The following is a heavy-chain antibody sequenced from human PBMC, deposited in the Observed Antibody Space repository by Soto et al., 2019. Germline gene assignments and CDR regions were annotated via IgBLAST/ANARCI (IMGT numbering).Heavy chain of an antibody. D-gene: IGHD2-21*02. CDR1: GGSISSTIYY. CDR2: ISYSGSA. CDR3: ARHRFVTADVVDY. J-gene: IGHJ4*02. V-gene: IGHV4-39*01. Sequence: QLRLQESGPGLVKPSETLSLTCTVSGGSISSTIYYWGWIRQPPGKGLEWIGSISYSGSAYYNPSLKSRVIISVDTSKSHFSLKLSSVTAADTAIYYCARHRFVTADVVDYWGQGTLVTVSS.